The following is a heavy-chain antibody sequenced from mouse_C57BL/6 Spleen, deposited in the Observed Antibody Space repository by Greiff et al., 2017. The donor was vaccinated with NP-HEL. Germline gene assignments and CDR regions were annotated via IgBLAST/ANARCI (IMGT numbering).Heavy chain of an antibody. CDR1: GYTFTDYY. CDR2: INPNNGGT. CDR3: ARSRDYDAYYYAMDY. V-gene: IGHV1-26*01. Sequence: EVKLQQSGPELVKPGASVKISCKASGYTFTDYYMNWVKQSHGKSLEWIGDINPNNGGTSYNQKFKGKATLTVDKSSSTAYMELRSLTSEDSAVYYCARSRDYDAYYYAMDYWGQGTSVTVSS. D-gene: IGHD2-4*01. J-gene: IGHJ4*01.